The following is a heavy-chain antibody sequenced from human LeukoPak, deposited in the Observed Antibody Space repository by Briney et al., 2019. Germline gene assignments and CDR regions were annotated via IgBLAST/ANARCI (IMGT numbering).Heavy chain of an antibody. J-gene: IGHJ5*02. CDR3: ARHPLKPYVSDWFDP. CDR2: IYYSGNT. V-gene: IGHV4-39*01. CDR1: GGXVSSSSFY. Sequence: SETLSLTCTVSGGXVSSSSFYWGWLRQPPGKGLEWIGSIYYSGNTYYNPSLKSRVTISLDTSTNQFSLKLSSVTAPDTAVYYCARHPLKPYVSDWFDPWGQGTLVTVSS. D-gene: IGHD3-10*02.